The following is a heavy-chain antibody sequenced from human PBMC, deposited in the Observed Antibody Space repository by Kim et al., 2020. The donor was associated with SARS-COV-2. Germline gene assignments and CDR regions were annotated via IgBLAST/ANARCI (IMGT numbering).Heavy chain of an antibody. CDR3: APGVGTDGMDV. D-gene: IGHD2-21*02. J-gene: IGHJ6*02. Sequence: SVKVSCKIAGGTFNGYTFNWVRQAPGQGLEWMGGLIPLSGAPNYPQKFQGRVTITADESTRTTYMELRRLKSEDTAVYYCAPGVGTDGMDVWGQGTTV. CDR2: LIPLSGAP. CDR1: GGTFNGYT. V-gene: IGHV1-69*13.